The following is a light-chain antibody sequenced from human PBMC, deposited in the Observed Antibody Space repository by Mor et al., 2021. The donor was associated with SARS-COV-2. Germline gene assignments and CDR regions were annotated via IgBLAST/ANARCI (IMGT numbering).Light chain of an antibody. CDR2: EAS. Sequence: ASRSVYKWLAWYQQKPGNAPKLLISEASTLADGVPARFSSSGYGTEFTLTITGLQADDFATYFCQQHEAYPLTFG. J-gene: IGKJ4*01. CDR3: QQHEAYPLT. V-gene: IGKV1-5*03. CDR1: RSVYKW.